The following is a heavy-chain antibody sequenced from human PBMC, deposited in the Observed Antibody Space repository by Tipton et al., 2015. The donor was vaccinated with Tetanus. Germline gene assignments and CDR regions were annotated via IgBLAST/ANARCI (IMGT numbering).Heavy chain of an antibody. D-gene: IGHD1-26*01. CDR3: ARDFRERSGSYFSYYYTMDV. V-gene: IGHV4-4*07. CDR1: GGSLSTFY. J-gene: IGHJ6*02. Sequence: TLSLTCTVSGGSLSTFYWNWIRQPAGKGLEWIGRIYSSGSTNYNPSLKSRVTMSIDTSKNQFSQELTSVTAADTAVYYCARDFRERSGSYFSYYYTMDVWGQGTTVPVSS. CDR2: IYSSGST.